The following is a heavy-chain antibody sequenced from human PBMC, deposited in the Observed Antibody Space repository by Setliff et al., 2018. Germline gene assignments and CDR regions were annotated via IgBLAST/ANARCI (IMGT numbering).Heavy chain of an antibody. Sequence: PGGSLRLSCATSGFTFRDYSLAWVRQAPGKGLEWVSGIVQSSDTFYPDSMKGRFTVSRDNSRNTISLQINDLRAEDTATYSCVKDTVPNGIWDFDSWGQGLLVTVSS. CDR1: GFTFRDYS. V-gene: IGHV3-23*01. CDR3: VKDTVPNGIWDFDS. CDR2: IVQSSDT. J-gene: IGHJ4*02. D-gene: IGHD4-17*01.